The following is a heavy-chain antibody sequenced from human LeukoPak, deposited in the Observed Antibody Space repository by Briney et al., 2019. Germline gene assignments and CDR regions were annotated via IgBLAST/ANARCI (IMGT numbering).Heavy chain of an antibody. D-gene: IGHD3-9*01. J-gene: IGHJ4*02. CDR1: GYIFTTYY. CDR3: ARTEVGYFDWLMGAADYFDF. Sequence: ASVKVSCKTSGYIFTTYYMHWVRQAPGQGLEWMGIINPSDGRANYAQKFQGRVTMTRDMSTSTVSMELSSLISEDTAVYYCARTEVGYFDWLMGAADYFDFWGQGTLVTVSS. V-gene: IGHV1-46*01. CDR2: INPSDGRA.